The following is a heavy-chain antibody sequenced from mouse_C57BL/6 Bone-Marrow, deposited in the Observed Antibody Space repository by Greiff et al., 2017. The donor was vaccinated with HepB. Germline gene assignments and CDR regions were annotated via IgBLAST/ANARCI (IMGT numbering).Heavy chain of an antibody. CDR2: ISSGGSYT. Sequence: EVQLQESGGDLVKPGGSLKLSCAASGFTFSSYGMSWVRQTPDKRLEWVATISSGGSYTYYPDSVKGRFTISRDNAKNTLYLQMSSLKSEDTAMYYCAIYYRSGYFDVWGTGTTVTVSS. J-gene: IGHJ1*03. V-gene: IGHV5-6*01. D-gene: IGHD1-1*01. CDR1: GFTFSSYG. CDR3: AIYYRSGYFDV.